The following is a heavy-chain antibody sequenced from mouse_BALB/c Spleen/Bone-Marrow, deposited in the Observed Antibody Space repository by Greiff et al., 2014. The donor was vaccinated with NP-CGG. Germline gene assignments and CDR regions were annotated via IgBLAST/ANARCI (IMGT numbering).Heavy chain of an antibody. CDR3: ASGYYGGSFAY. D-gene: IGHD1-2*01. Sequence: EVKLVESGPGLVKPSQSLSLTCSVTGYSITSGYYWNWIRQFPGNKLEWMGYISYDGSNNYNPSLKNRISFTRDTSKNQFFLKLNSVTTEDIATYDCASGYYGGSFAYWGQGTLVTVSA. CDR2: ISYDGSN. CDR1: GYSITSGYY. J-gene: IGHJ3*01. V-gene: IGHV3-6*02.